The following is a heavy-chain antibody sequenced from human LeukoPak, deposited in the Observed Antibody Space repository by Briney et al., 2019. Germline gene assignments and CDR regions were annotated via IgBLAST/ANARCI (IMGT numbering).Heavy chain of an antibody. D-gene: IGHD3-22*01. Sequence: GSLRLSCAASGFTFSSYGMHWVRQAPGKGLEWVAFIRYDGSKKYYADSVKGRFTISRDNSKNTLYLQMNSLRAEDTAVYYCARDVRDSSGYYLRAFGYWGQGTLVTVPS. CDR2: IRYDGSKK. CDR3: ARDVRDSSGYYLRAFGY. J-gene: IGHJ4*02. CDR1: GFTFSSYG. V-gene: IGHV3-30*02.